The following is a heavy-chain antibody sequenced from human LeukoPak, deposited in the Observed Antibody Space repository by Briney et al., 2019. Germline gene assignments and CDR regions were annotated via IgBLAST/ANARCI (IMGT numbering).Heavy chain of an antibody. Sequence: SETLSLTCTVSGGSISSSSYYWGWIRQPPGKGLEWIGSIYTSGSTNYNPSLKSRVTISVDTSKNQFSLKLSSVTAADTAVYYCARGMTTVTMSNWFDPWGQGTLVTVSS. J-gene: IGHJ5*02. V-gene: IGHV4-39*07. CDR1: GGSISSSSYY. CDR3: ARGMTTVTMSNWFDP. D-gene: IGHD4-17*01. CDR2: IYTSGST.